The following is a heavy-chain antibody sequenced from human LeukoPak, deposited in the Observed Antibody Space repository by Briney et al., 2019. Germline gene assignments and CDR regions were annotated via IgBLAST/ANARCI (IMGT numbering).Heavy chain of an antibody. V-gene: IGHV1-2*02. D-gene: IGHD3-22*01. Sequence: ASVKVSCKASGYTFTSYAMNWVRQAPGQGLEWRGWINPNSGGTNYAQKFQGRVIMTRDMSISTAYMELNRLRSDDTAVYYCARGRGIVVVVSHNWFDPWGQGTQVTVSS. CDR3: ARGRGIVVVVSHNWFDP. CDR1: GYTFTSYA. J-gene: IGHJ5*02. CDR2: INPNSGGT.